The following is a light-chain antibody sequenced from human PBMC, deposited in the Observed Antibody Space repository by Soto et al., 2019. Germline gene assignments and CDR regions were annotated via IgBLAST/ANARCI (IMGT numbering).Light chain of an antibody. CDR3: SSYAGSNKRYV. J-gene: IGLJ1*01. CDR1: SSDFGGYNY. Sequence: QSVLTQPPSASGSPGQSVTISCTGTSSDFGGYNYVSWYQQHPGKAPKLMIYEVSKRPSGVPDRFSGSKSGNTASLTVSGLQAEDEADYYCSSYAGSNKRYVFGTGTKVTVL. CDR2: EVS. V-gene: IGLV2-8*01.